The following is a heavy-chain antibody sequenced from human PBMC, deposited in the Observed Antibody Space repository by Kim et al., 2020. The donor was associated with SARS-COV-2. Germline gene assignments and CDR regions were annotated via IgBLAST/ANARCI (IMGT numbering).Heavy chain of an antibody. Sequence: SQTLSLTCTVSGGSISSGGYYWSWIRQHPGKGLEWIGYIYYSGSTYYNPYLKSRVTISVDTSKNQFSLKLSSVTAADTAVYYCARDSGYSGYDLTGRLFDYWGQGTLVTVSS. CDR3: ARDSGYSGYDLTGRLFDY. CDR2: IYYSGST. J-gene: IGHJ4*02. CDR1: GGSISSGGYY. D-gene: IGHD5-12*01. V-gene: IGHV4-31*03.